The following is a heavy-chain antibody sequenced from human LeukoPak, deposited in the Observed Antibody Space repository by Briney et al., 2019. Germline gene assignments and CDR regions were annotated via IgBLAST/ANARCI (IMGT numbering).Heavy chain of an antibody. D-gene: IGHD1-26*01. CDR1: GYTFTGYY. CDR2: INPNSGGT. CDR3: ARDRVGGKGFDP. J-gene: IGHJ5*02. V-gene: IGHV1-2*06. Sequence: ASVKVSCKASGYTFTGYYMHWVRQAPGQGLEWMGRINPNSGGTNYAQKFQGRVTMTRDTSISTAYMELSRLRSDDTAVYYCARDRVGGKGFDPWGQGTLVTVPS.